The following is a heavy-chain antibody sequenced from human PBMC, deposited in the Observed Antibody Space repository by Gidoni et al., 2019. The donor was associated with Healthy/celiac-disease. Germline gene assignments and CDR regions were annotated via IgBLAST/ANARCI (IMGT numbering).Heavy chain of an antibody. CDR2: IYDSGST. D-gene: IGHD5-12*01. J-gene: IGHJ3*02. V-gene: IGHV4-39*01. Sequence: QLQLQESGPGLVKPSETLSLTCTVSGGSISSSSYYWGWIRQPPGKGLDWIGSIYDSGSTYDNPSLKSRVTISVYTSKNQFSLKLSSVTAADTAVYYCARLMDWGYECSDAFDIWGQGTMVTVSS. CDR1: GGSISSSSYY. CDR3: ARLMDWGYECSDAFDI.